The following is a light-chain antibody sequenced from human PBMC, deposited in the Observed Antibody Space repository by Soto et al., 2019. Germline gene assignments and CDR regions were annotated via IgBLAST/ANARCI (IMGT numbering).Light chain of an antibody. V-gene: IGKV1-5*03. CDR1: QTISSW. Sequence: DIQMTQSPSTLSASVGDRVTITCRASQTISSWLAWYQQRPGKAPKLLIYKASSLESGVPSRFSGSGSGTEFTPTISSLLPDDFATYYCQQYNSYPWTFGQGTKVDIK. CDR3: QQYNSYPWT. J-gene: IGKJ1*01. CDR2: KAS.